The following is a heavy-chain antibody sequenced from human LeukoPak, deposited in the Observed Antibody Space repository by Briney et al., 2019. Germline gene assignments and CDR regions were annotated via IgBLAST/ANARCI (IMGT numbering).Heavy chain of an antibody. J-gene: IGHJ4*02. D-gene: IGHD2/OR15-2a*01. CDR1: GFTFSIYW. CDR2: IKQDGSEK. V-gene: IGHV3-7*01. CDR3: SNGIYDKSY. Sequence: GGSLRLSCAASGFTFSIYWMSWVRQAPGKGLEWVANIKQDGSEKYYVDSVKGRFTISRDNAKNSLYLQMNSLRAEDTAVYYCSNGIYDKSYWGQGTLVTVSS.